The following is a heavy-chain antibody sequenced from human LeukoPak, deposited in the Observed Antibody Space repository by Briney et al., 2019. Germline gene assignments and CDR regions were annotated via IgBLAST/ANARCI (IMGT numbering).Heavy chain of an antibody. CDR1: GFTFSSYS. D-gene: IGHD3-3*01. V-gene: IGHV3-21*06. Sequence: GGSLRLSCAASGFTFSSYSMNWVRQAPGKGLEWVSSISSSSSYIYYADSVKGRFTISRDNSKNMLYLEMNSLRAEDTAVYYCAKDLGDGFWSGYAAFWGLGTLVTVSS. CDR3: AKDLGDGFWSGYAAF. CDR2: ISSSSSYI. J-gene: IGHJ4*02.